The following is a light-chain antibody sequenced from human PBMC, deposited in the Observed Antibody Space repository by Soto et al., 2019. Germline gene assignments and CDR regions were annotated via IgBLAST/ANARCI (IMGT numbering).Light chain of an antibody. Sequence: QSVLTQPASVSGSPGQSITISCTGTSSDVGGYNHVSWYQQYPGKAPKVKIYEVNNRPSGVSNRFSGSKSGNTASLTTSGLQPEDEADYYCSSYTTRDTWVFGGGTKLTVL. V-gene: IGLV2-14*01. J-gene: IGLJ3*02. CDR1: SSDVGGYNH. CDR3: SSYTTRDTWV. CDR2: EVN.